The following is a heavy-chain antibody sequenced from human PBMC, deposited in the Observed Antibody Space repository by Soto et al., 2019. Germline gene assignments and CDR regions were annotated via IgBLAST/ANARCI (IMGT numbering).Heavy chain of an antibody. V-gene: IGHV4-31*03. CDR1: GDSISRGGYC. D-gene: IGHD3-22*01. CDR3: ARDREDSSGYCFDF. CDR2: IYHSGIR. J-gene: IGHJ4*02. Sequence: QVQLQESGPGLVKPSQTLSLTCSVSGDSISRGGYCWSWIRQRPGKGLEWIGCIYHSGIRFYNPSLKSRVSISVDTSKSQFSLILSSVTAADTAVYYCARDREDSSGYCFDFWGQGTLVTVSS.